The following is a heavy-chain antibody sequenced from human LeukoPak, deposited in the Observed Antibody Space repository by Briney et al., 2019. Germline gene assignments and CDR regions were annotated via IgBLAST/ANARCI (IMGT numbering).Heavy chain of an antibody. V-gene: IGHV3-23*01. CDR3: AKDGPFRWPPYYFDY. CDR1: GFTFSRYA. CDR2: ISGGGDST. D-gene: IGHD2-15*01. J-gene: IGHJ4*02. Sequence: GGSLRLSCAASGFTFSRYAMSWVRQAPGKGLEWVSGISGGGDSTYNADSVKGRFTISRDNSKNTLYLQMNSLRAEDTAVYYCAKDGPFRWPPYYFDYWGQGTLVTVSS.